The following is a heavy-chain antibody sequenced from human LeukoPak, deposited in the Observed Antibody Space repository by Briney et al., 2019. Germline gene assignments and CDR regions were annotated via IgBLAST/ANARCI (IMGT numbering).Heavy chain of an antibody. Sequence: SETLSLTCIVSGDSISGQYWSWIRQPPGKGLEWIGYIYYSGSTNYNPSLKSRVTISVDTSKNQFSLKLSSVTAADTAVYYCARERCSGGSCYLGYWGQGTLVTVSS. CDR3: ARERCSGGSCYLGY. D-gene: IGHD2-15*01. CDR2: IYYSGST. CDR1: GDSISGQY. J-gene: IGHJ4*02. V-gene: IGHV4-59*11.